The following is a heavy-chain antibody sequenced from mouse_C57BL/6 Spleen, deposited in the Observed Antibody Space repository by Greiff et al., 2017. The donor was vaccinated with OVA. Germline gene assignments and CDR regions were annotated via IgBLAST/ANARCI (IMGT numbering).Heavy chain of an antibody. J-gene: IGHJ2*01. Sequence: QVQLKESGPELVKPGASVKISCTASGYAFSSSWMNWVKQRPGKGLEWIGRIYPGDGDTNYKGQFKGKATLTADKSSSTAYMQLSSLTSEDSAVYFCARGDYYGSSCDYWGQGTTLTVSS. CDR2: IYPGDGDT. V-gene: IGHV1-82*01. CDR1: GYAFSSSW. CDR3: ARGDYYGSSCDY. D-gene: IGHD1-1*01.